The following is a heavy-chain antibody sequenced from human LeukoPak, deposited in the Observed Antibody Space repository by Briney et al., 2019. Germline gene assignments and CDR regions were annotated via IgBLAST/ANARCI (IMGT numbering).Heavy chain of an antibody. J-gene: IGHJ4*02. V-gene: IGHV3-53*05. Sequence: GGSLRLSCAASGFTFSSNYMSWVRQAPGKGLEWVSVIYSGGSTYYADSVKGRFTISRDNSKNTLYLQMNSLRAEDTAVYYCARAHYYDSSGYDYWGQGTLVTVSS. CDR3: ARAHYYDSSGYDY. D-gene: IGHD3-22*01. CDR2: IYSGGST. CDR1: GFTFSSNY.